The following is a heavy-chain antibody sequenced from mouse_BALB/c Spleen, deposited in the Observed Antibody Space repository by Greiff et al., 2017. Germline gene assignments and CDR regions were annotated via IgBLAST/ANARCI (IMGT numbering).Heavy chain of an antibody. J-gene: IGHJ2*01. Sequence: VQLKESGPGLVKPSQSLSLTCSVTGYSITSGYYWNWIRQFPGNKLEWMGYISYDGSNNYNPSLKNRISITRDTSKNQFFLKLNSVTTEDTATYYCARGPYYYGSSPYYFDYWGQGTTLTVSS. CDR2: ISYDGSN. CDR1: GYSITSGYY. CDR3: ARGPYYYGSSPYYFDY. D-gene: IGHD1-1*01. V-gene: IGHV3-6*02.